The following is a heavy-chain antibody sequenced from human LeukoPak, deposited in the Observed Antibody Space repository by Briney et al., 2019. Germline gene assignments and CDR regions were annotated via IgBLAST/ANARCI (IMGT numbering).Heavy chain of an antibody. J-gene: IGHJ4*02. CDR2: ISSSSSTI. V-gene: IGHV3-48*01. D-gene: IGHD3-22*01. CDR1: GFTFSSYW. CDR3: ARGAYYYED. Sequence: PGGSLRLSCEVSGFTFSSYWMNWVRQAPGKGLEWVSYISSSSSTIYYADSVKGRFTISRDNAKNSLYLQMNSLRAEDTAVYYCARGAYYYEDWGQGTLVTVSS.